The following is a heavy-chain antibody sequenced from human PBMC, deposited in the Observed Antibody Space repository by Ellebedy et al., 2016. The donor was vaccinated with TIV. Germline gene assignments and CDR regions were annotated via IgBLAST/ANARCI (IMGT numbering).Heavy chain of an antibody. J-gene: IGHJ6*02. D-gene: IGHD2-21*02. CDR2: IVVGSGNT. CDR1: GFTFTSSA. V-gene: IGHV1-58*02. CDR3: AASVVVTPYYYGMDV. Sequence: SVKVSCXASGFTFTSSAMQWVRQARGQRLEWIGWIVVGSGNTNYAQKFQERVTITRDMSTSTAYMELSSLRSEDTAVYYCAASVVVTPYYYGMDVWGQGTTVTVSS.